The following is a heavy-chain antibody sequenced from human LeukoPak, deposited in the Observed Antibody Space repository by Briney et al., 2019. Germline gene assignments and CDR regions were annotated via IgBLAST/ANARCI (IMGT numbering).Heavy chain of an antibody. D-gene: IGHD3-16*01. V-gene: IGHV3-23*01. CDR2: IIDNGYIT. Sequence: GGSLRLSCAASGFTFSSYAMSWVRQAPGKGLEWVSGIIDNGYITYYANSVRGRFTISRDNSKNTLFLQMNSLRAEDTAVYYCAKLGGQEVHNYYVAVWGKGTTVAVSS. J-gene: IGHJ6*03. CDR1: GFTFSSYA. CDR3: AKLGGQEVHNYYVAV.